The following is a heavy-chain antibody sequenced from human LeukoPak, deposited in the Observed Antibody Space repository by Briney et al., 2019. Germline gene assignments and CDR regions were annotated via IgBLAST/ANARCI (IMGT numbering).Heavy chain of an antibody. CDR2: IYTSGST. J-gene: IGHJ6*03. CDR3: ARGYCSSTSCPIRDYYYYMDV. CDR1: GGSISSYY. Sequence: ASETLSLTCTVSGGSISSYYWSWIRQPAGKGLEWIGRIYTSGSTNYNPSLKSRVTMSVDTSKNQFSLKLSSVTAADTAVYYCARGYCSSTSCPIRDYYYYMDVWGKGTTVTVSS. V-gene: IGHV4-4*07. D-gene: IGHD2-2*01.